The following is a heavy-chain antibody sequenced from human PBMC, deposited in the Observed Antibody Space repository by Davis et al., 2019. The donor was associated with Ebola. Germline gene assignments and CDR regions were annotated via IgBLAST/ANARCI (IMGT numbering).Heavy chain of an antibody. V-gene: IGHV5-51*01. CDR3: ARHVRSGWYLSFDY. CDR2: IYPGDSDT. J-gene: IGHJ4*02. CDR1: GYTFTTYW. D-gene: IGHD6-19*01. Sequence: GESLKISCKGSGYTFTTYWIAWVRQMPGKGLEWMGIIYPGDSDTRYSPSFQGQVTISADKSISTAYLQWSSLKASDTAMYYCARHVRSGWYLSFDYWGQGTLVTVSS.